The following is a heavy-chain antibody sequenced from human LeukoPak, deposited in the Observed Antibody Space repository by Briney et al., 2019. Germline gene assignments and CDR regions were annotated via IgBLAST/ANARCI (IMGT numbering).Heavy chain of an antibody. CDR3: ARDGSSWSLDY. J-gene: IGHJ4*02. V-gene: IGHV1-8*01. CDR1: GYTFTSYD. D-gene: IGHD3-3*01. Sequence: ASVKVSCKASGYTFTSYDINWVRQATGQGLEWMGWMNPNSGNTGYAQKFQGRVTITSDTSASTAYMELNSLRSEDTAVYYCARDGSSWSLDYWGQGTLVTVSS. CDR2: MNPNSGNT.